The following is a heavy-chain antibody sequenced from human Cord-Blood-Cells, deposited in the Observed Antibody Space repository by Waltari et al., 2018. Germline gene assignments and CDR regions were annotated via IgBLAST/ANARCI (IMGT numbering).Heavy chain of an antibody. CDR1: GGTFSSYA. CDR2: TIPIFGTA. D-gene: IGHD6-25*01. Sequence: QLQQVQSGAEVKKPGSSVKVSCQASGGTFSSYAITWVRQPPGQGLEWMGGTIPIFGTASYAQKFQGRGTMTADESTSTAYMGLSSLGSEDTAVYYCARSMAATKNYYYGMDVWGQGTTVSVSS. CDR3: ARSMAATKNYYYGMDV. V-gene: IGHV1-69*01. J-gene: IGHJ6*02.